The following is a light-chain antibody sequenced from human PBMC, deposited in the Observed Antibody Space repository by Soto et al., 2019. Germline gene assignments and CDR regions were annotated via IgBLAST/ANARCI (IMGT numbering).Light chain of an antibody. CDR2: DVS. CDR1: SSDVGGYNY. J-gene: IGLJ2*01. V-gene: IGLV2-14*01. CDR3: SSYTSSSTQV. Sequence: QSALTQPASVSGSPGQSITISCTGTSSDVGGYNYVSWYQQHPGKAPKLMIYDVSNRPSGVSNRFSGSESGNTASLTISGLQDEDEADYYCSSYTSSSTQVFGGGTKVTVL.